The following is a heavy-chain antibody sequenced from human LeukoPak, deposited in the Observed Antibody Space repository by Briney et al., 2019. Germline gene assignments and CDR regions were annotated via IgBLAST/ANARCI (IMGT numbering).Heavy chain of an antibody. CDR2: INPSGGST. J-gene: IGHJ1*01. D-gene: IGHD5-24*01. CDR3: ARPSLPKATIKYFQH. Sequence: ASVKVSCKASGYTFTSYYMHWVRQAPGQGLEWMGIINPSGGSTSYAQKFQGRVTMTRDTSTSTVYMELSSLRSEDTAVYYCARPSLPKATIKYFQHWGQGTLVTVSS. V-gene: IGHV1-46*01. CDR1: GYTFTSYY.